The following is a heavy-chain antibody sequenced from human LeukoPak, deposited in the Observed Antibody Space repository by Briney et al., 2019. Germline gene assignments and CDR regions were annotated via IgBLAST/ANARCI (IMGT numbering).Heavy chain of an antibody. CDR3: GRGGGWFGELLPSFDY. J-gene: IGHJ4*02. Sequence: SETLSLTCTVSGGSISSSSYYWGWIRQPPGKGLEWIGSIYYSGSTYYDPSLKGRVTISVDTSKTQFSLKLSSVTAADTAVYYCGRGGGWFGELLPSFDYWGQGTLVTVSS. D-gene: IGHD3-10*01. V-gene: IGHV4-39*07. CDR2: IYYSGST. CDR1: GGSISSSSYY.